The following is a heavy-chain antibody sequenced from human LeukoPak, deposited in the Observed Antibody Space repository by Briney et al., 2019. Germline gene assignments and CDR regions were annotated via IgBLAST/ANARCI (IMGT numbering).Heavy chain of an antibody. D-gene: IGHD2-2*02. J-gene: IGHJ4*02. CDR1: GYTFTSYA. CDR3: ALVVPAAISPPDV. V-gene: IGHV1-3*01. Sequence: ASVKVSCKASGYTFTSYAMHWVRQAPGQRLEWMGWINAGNGNTKYSQKFQGRVTIARDTSASTAYMELSSLRSEDTAVYYCALVVPAAISPPDVWGQGTLVTVSS. CDR2: INAGNGNT.